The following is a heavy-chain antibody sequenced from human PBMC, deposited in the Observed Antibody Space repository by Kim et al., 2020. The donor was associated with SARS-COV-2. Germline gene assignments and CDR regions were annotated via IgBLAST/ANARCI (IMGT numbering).Heavy chain of an antibody. CDR2: ISYDGSNK. D-gene: IGHD4-17*01. V-gene: IGHV3-30*04. Sequence: GGSLRLSCAASGFTFSSYAMHWVRQAPGKGLEWVAVISYDGSNKYYVDSVKGRFTISRDNSKNTLYLQMNSLRAEDTAVYYCARGKYDYGSYWFDPWGQGTLVTVSS. CDR3: ARGKYDYGSYWFDP. CDR1: GFTFSSYA. J-gene: IGHJ5*02.